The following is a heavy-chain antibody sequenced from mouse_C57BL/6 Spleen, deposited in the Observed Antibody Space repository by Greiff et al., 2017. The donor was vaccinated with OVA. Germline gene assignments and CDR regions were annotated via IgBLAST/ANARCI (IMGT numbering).Heavy chain of an antibody. V-gene: IGHV3-6*01. D-gene: IGHD2-1*01. CDR2: ISYDGSN. Sequence: DVKLVESGPGLVKPSQSLSLTCSVTGYSITSGYYWNWIRQFPGNKLEWMGYISYDGSNNYNPSLKNRISITRDTSKNQFFLKLNSVTTEDTATYYCARGGNYVAYWGQGTLVTVSA. J-gene: IGHJ3*01. CDR1: GYSITSGYY. CDR3: ARGGNYVAY.